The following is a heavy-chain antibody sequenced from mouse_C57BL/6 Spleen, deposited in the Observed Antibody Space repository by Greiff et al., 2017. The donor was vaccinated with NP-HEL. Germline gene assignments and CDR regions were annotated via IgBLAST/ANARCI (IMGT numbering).Heavy chain of an antibody. CDR2: IYPGDGDT. CDR3: ARNGDYDGFDY. V-gene: IGHV1-82*01. CDR1: GYAFSSSW. J-gene: IGHJ3*01. Sequence: VQLQQSGPELVKPGASVKISCKASGYAFSSSWMNWVKQRPGKGLEWIGRIYPGDGDTNYNGKFKGKATLTADKSSSTAYMQLSSLTSEDSAVYFCARNGDYDGFDYWGQGTLVTVSA. D-gene: IGHD2-4*01.